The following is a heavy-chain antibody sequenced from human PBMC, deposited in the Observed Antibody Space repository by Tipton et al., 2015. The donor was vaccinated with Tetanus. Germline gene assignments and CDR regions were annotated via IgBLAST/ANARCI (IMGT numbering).Heavy chain of an antibody. J-gene: IGHJ5*02. D-gene: IGHD6-19*01. CDR1: GGSFSGNY. V-gene: IGHV4-34*01. CDR2: INHRGGT. Sequence: GLVKPSETLSLTCDVSGGSFSGNYWSWIRQSPGKGLEWIGEINHRGGTMYNPSLKSRVTISGDTSKNQFSLNLTSVTAADTAIYYCASLPKHWLAPRGAPWGQGTLVTVSS. CDR3: ASLPKHWLAPRGAP.